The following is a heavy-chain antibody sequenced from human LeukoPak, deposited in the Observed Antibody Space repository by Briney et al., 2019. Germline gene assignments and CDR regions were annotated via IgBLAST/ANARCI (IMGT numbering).Heavy chain of an antibody. D-gene: IGHD2-2*01. Sequence: PGGSLRLSCAASGFTFSSYNMNWVRQAPGKGLEWVSSINYTSRARYYADSVKGRFTISRDNVKNSLYLQMDSLRVEDTAVYYCARAYCSSTSCFGWGQGTLVAVSS. CDR1: GFTFSSYN. CDR3: ARAYCSSTSCFG. CDR2: INYTSRAR. J-gene: IGHJ4*02. V-gene: IGHV3-48*01.